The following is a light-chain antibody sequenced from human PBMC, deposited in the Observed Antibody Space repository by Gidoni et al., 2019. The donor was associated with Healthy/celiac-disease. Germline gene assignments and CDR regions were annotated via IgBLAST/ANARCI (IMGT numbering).Light chain of an antibody. J-gene: IGKJ4*01. CDR1: QSVSSY. CDR3: QQRSNWPGLT. V-gene: IGKV3-11*01. Sequence: EIVLTPSPAPLSLSPGERATLSCRASQSVSSYLAWYQQKPGHAPRLLIYDASNRATGIPARFSGSGSGTDFTLTISSLEPEDFAVYYCQQRSNWPGLTFGGGTKVEIK. CDR2: DAS.